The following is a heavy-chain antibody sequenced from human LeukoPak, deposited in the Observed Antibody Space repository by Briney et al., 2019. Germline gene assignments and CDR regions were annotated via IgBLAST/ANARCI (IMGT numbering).Heavy chain of an antibody. D-gene: IGHD3-22*01. CDR3: ARDEQVVITHSMSF. J-gene: IGHJ4*02. Sequence: ASVKVSCKASGYTFTGYYMHWVRQAPGQGLEWMGWINPNSGGTNYAQKFQGRVTMTRDTSISTAYMELSRLRSDDTAVYYCARDEQVVITHSMSFWGQGTLVTVSS. V-gene: IGHV1-2*02. CDR2: INPNSGGT. CDR1: GYTFTGYY.